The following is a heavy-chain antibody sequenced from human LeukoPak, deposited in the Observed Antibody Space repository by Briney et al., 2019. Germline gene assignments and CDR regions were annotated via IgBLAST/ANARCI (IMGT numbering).Heavy chain of an antibody. CDR3: TTDYHAVAGPDYYYYYYMDV. V-gene: IGHV3-15*01. J-gene: IGHJ6*03. D-gene: IGHD6-19*01. CDR2: IKSKTDGGTT. Sequence: PGGSLRLSCAASGFTFSNAWMSWVRQAPGKGLEWVGRIKSKTDGGTTDYAAPVKGRFTISRDDSKNTLYLQMNSLKTEDTAVYYCTTDYHAVAGPDYYYYYYMDVWGKGTTVTISS. CDR1: GFTFSNAW.